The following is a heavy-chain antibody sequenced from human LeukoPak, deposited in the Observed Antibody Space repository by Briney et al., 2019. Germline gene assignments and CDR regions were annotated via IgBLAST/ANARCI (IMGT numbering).Heavy chain of an antibody. D-gene: IGHD4-17*01. Sequence: PETLSLTCTVSGDSISTYYWSWIRQPPGKGLEWIGCIYNSGSTNYNPSLKSRVTISGDTSRNQFSLRLSSVTAADTAVYFCARRNYGDYDHYFDYWGQGILVTVSS. CDR2: IYNSGST. J-gene: IGHJ4*02. V-gene: IGHV4-59*08. CDR3: ARRNYGDYDHYFDY. CDR1: GDSISTYY.